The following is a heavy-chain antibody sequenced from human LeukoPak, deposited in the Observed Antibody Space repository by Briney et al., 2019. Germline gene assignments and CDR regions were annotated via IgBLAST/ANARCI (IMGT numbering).Heavy chain of an antibody. Sequence: SVKVSCKASGGTFSSYAISWVRQAPGQGLEWMGGIIPIFGTANHAQKFQGRVTITADESTSTAYMELSSLRSEDTAVYYCARGYCSSTSCLKLFDPWGQGTLVTVSS. D-gene: IGHD2-2*01. V-gene: IGHV1-69*01. CDR2: IIPIFGTA. CDR3: ARGYCSSTSCLKLFDP. CDR1: GGTFSSYA. J-gene: IGHJ5*02.